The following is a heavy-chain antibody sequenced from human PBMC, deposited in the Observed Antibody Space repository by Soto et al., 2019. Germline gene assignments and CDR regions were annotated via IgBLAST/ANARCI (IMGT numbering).Heavy chain of an antibody. J-gene: IGHJ4*02. CDR2: IYYSGST. V-gene: IGHV4-30-4*01. Sequence: IRQPPGKGLEWIGYIYYSGSTYYNPSLKSRVTISVDTSKNQFSLKLSSVTAADTDVYYCASGIPIPFDYWGQGTLVTVSS. CDR3: ASGIPIPFDY. D-gene: IGHD2-2*02.